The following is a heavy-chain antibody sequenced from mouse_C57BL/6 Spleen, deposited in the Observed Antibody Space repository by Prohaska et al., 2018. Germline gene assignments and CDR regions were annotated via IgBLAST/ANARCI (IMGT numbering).Heavy chain of an antibody. J-gene: IGHJ4*01. CDR3: ARWGTTVVAPYYYAMSY. Sequence: HGKRLEWIGDINPNNGGTIYNQKFKGKATLTVDKSSSTAYMELRSLTSEDTAVYYCARWGTTVVAPYYYAMSYWGQGTSVTVSS. D-gene: IGHD1-1*01. CDR2: INPNNGGT. V-gene: IGHV1-18*01.